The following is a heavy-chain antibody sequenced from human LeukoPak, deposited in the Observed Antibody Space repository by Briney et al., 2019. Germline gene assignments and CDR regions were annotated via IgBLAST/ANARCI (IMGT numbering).Heavy chain of an antibody. CDR3: ARDPSVKFGEFYYYYGMDV. CDR2: ISSSSSYI. CDR1: GFTFSDGW. V-gene: IGHV3-21*01. J-gene: IGHJ6*02. Sequence: GGSLRLSCAASGFTFSDGWMSWVRQAPGKGLEWVSSISSSSSYIYYADSVKGRFTISRDNAKNSLYLQMDSLRAEDTAVYYCARDPSVKFGEFYYYYGMDVWGQGTTVTVSS. D-gene: IGHD3-10*01.